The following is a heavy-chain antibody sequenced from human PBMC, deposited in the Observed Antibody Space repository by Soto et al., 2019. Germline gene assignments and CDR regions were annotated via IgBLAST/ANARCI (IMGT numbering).Heavy chain of an antibody. D-gene: IGHD6-13*01. J-gene: IGHJ3*02. Sequence: SETLSLTCTVSGGSISSSSYYWGWIRQPPGKGLEWIGSIYYSGSTYYNPSLKSRVTISVDTSKNQFSLKLSSVTAADTAVYYCARQNSSSWVFRDAFDIWGQGTMVTVSS. CDR1: GGSISSSSYY. V-gene: IGHV4-39*07. CDR2: IYYSGST. CDR3: ARQNSSSWVFRDAFDI.